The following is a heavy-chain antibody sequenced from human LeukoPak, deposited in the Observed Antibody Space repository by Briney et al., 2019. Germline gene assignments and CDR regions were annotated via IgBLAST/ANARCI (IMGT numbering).Heavy chain of an antibody. Sequence: GGSLRLSCAASGSTFSSYAMHWVRQAPGKGLEWVAVISYDGSNKYYADSVKGRFTISRDNSKNTLYLQMNSLRAEDTAVYYCARDQAATTNPSWFDPWGQGTLVTVSS. J-gene: IGHJ5*02. V-gene: IGHV3-30-3*01. CDR2: ISYDGSNK. CDR3: ARDQAATTNPSWFDP. D-gene: IGHD5-12*01. CDR1: GSTFSSYA.